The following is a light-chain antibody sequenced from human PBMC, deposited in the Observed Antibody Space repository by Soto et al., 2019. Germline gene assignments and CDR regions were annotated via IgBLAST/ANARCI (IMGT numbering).Light chain of an antibody. CDR3: SSYTSSTTDV. CDR2: DVS. CDR1: SSDVGRCNF. V-gene: IGLV2-14*01. J-gene: IGLJ1*01. Sequence: QSALTQPASVSGSPGQSITISCTGTSSDVGRCNFVSWYQQHPGKAPKLMIYDVSNRPSGVSNRFSGSKSDNTASLTTSGLQAEDEADYYCSSYTSSTTDVFGTGTKVTVL.